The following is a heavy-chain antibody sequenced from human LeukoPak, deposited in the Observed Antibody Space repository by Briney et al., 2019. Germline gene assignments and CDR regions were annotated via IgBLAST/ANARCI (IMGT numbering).Heavy chain of an antibody. J-gene: IGHJ4*02. CDR3: ARDPSDYGGNSGDY. CDR1: GFTVSSNY. CDR2: IYSGGST. D-gene: IGHD4-23*01. Sequence: HPGGSLRLSCAASGFTVSSNYMSWVRQAPGKGLEWVSVIYSGGSTYYADSVKGRFTISRDNSKNTLYLQMNSLRAEDTAVYYCARDPSDYGGNSGDYWGQGTLVTVSS. V-gene: IGHV3-66*01.